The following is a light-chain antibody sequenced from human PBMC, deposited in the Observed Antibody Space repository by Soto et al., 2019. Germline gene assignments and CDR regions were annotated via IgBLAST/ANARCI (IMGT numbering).Light chain of an antibody. CDR3: AAWDDSLNGYV. CDR2: SNN. Sequence: QSVLTQPPSASGTPGQRVTISCSGSSSNIGSNTVNWYQQLPGTAPKLLIYSNNQPPSGFPDRFPGSKSGTSASLAISWLESEDEADYYCAAWDDSLNGYVFGTGTKLTVI. J-gene: IGLJ1*01. CDR1: SSNIGSNT. V-gene: IGLV1-44*01.